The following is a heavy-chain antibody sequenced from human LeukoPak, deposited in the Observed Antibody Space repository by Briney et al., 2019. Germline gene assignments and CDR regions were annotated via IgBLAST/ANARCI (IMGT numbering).Heavy chain of an antibody. CDR1: GDSVSSNSAA. CDR3: ARDRFYYYDSSGYSPGFDY. J-gene: IGHJ4*02. D-gene: IGHD3-22*01. V-gene: IGHV6-1*01. Sequence: SQTLSLTCAISGDSVSSNSAAWNWIRQSPSRGLEWLGRTYYRSKWYNDYAVSVKSRITINPDTSKNQFSLQLNSVTPEDTAAYYCARDRFYYYDSSGYSPGFDYWGQGTLVTVSS. CDR2: TYYRSKWYN.